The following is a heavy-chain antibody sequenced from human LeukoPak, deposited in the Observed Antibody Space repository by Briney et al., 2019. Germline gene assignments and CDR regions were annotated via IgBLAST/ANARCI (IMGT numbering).Heavy chain of an antibody. V-gene: IGHV3-74*01. CDR3: ARVSIGWYSFDY. Sequence: GGSLRLSFAASGFTFSTYWMHWVRQAPGKGLVWVSRINPDGTTTSYADSVKGRFTISRDNAKDTVYLQMNSLRAEDTAVYYCARVSIGWYSFDYWGQGTLVTVSS. CDR2: INPDGTTT. CDR1: GFTFSTYW. J-gene: IGHJ4*02. D-gene: IGHD6-19*01.